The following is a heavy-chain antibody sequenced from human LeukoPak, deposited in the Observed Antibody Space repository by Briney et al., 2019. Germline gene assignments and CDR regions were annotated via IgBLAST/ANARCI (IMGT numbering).Heavy chain of an antibody. CDR3: AREDNDGDLVAAAGPVDWFDP. J-gene: IGHJ5*02. Sequence: SQTLSLTCAISGDSVSSNSAAWNWIRQSPSRGLEWLGRTYYRSKWYNDYAVSVKSRITINPDTSKNQFSLQLNSVTPEDTAVYYCAREDNDGDLVAAAGPVDWFDPWGQGTLVTVSS. V-gene: IGHV6-1*01. CDR1: GDSVSSNSAA. D-gene: IGHD6-13*01. CDR2: TYYRSKWYN.